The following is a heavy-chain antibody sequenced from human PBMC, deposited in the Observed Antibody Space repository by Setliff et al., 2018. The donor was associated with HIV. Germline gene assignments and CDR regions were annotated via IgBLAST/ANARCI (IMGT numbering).Heavy chain of an antibody. CDR1: GGSISSYY. V-gene: IGHV4-59*12. J-gene: IGHJ3*02. CDR3: ASPRSLLVWYDAFDI. CDR2: IYYSGST. D-gene: IGHD3-16*01. Sequence: KPSETLSLTCTVSGGSISSYYWSWIRQPPGKGLEWIGYIYYSGSTNYNPSLKSRVTISVDTSKNQFSLNLNSVTAADTAIYYCASPRSLLVWYDAFDIWGQGTMVTVSS.